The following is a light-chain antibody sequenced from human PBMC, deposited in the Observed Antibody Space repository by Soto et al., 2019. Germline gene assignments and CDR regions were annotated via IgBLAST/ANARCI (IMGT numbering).Light chain of an antibody. CDR3: QQAYGFPPYT. CDR1: QPISSG. V-gene: IGKV1-12*01. CDR2: AAS. J-gene: IGKJ2*01. Sequence: DIQMTQSPSSVSASVGDRVTFTCRASQPISSGLAWYQQRPGKPPKLLIYAASTLQIGVPSRFSGSGSGTEFSLTISSLQPEDFATYYCQQAYGFPPYTFGQGTKVEIK.